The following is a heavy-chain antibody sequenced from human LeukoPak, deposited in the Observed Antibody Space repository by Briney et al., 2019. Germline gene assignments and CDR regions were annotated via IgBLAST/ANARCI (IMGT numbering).Heavy chain of an antibody. CDR3: ARQNSGSQADY. J-gene: IGHJ4*02. D-gene: IGHD5-12*01. V-gene: IGHV3-21*01. Sequence: GGSLRLSCAASGFTFSSYSMNWVRQAAGKGLEWVSSISSSSSYMYYAESVKGRLTISRDNAKNSLYLQMNSLRAEDTAVYYCARQNSGSQADYWGQGTLVTVSS. CDR1: GFTFSSYS. CDR2: ISSSSSYM.